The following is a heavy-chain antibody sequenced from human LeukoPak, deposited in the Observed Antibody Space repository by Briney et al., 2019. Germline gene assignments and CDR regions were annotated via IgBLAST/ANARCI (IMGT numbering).Heavy chain of an antibody. D-gene: IGHD3-22*01. CDR2: ISSTSSYI. J-gene: IGHJ4*02. CDR1: GFTFSSYS. CDR3: ARLDDSSGYAFDY. V-gene: IGHV3-21*01. Sequence: PGRSLRLSCAASGFTFSSYSMTWARQAPGKGLEWVSSISSTSSYIYYADSVKGRFTISRDNAKNSLYLQMNSLRAEDTAVYYCARLDDSSGYAFDYWGQGTLVTVSS.